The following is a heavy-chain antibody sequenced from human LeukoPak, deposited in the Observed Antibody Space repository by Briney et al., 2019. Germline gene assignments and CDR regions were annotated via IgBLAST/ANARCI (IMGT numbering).Heavy chain of an antibody. Sequence: PGGSLRLSCAASGFTVSSNYMSWVRQAPGKGLEWVSVIYSGGSTYYADSVKGRFTISRDNSKNTLYLQMNSLRAEDTALYHCARAGAFGVASDAFDIWGQGTMVTVSS. CDR3: ARAGAFGVASDAFDI. CDR1: GFTVSSNY. D-gene: IGHD3-3*01. V-gene: IGHV3-66*01. CDR2: IYSGGST. J-gene: IGHJ3*02.